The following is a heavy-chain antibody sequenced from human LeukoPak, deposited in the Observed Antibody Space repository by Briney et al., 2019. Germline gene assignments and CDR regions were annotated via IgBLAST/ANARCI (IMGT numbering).Heavy chain of an antibody. J-gene: IGHJ2*01. CDR1: GFMFGTND. CDR3: AKAVGQWSFDL. V-gene: IGHV3-23*01. Sequence: GGSLRLSCAASGFMFGTNDMSWVRQAPGTGLEWVSASSGSGDGTTYADSVKGRFTISRDNSKNTLYLQLNSLRAEDTAVYYCAKAVGQWSFDLWGRGALVTVSS. CDR2: SSGSGDGT.